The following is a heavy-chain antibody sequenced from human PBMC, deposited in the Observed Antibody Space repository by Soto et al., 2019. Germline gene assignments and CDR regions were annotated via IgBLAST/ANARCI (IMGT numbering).Heavy chain of an antibody. Sequence: EGQLVESWGGLVQPGGSLRLSCAASGFTCSSDWMSWVRQAPGKGLEWVANIKHDGSEKYYVDSVKGRFTISRDNAKNSLYLQMNSLRAEDTAVYYCARDRGYIRYWGQGTLVTVSS. CDR3: ARDRGYIRY. CDR1: GFTCSSDW. D-gene: IGHD6-13*01. J-gene: IGHJ4*02. CDR2: IKHDGSEK. V-gene: IGHV3-7*05.